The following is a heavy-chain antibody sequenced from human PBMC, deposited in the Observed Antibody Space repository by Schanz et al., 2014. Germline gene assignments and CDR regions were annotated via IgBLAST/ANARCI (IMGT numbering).Heavy chain of an antibody. CDR1: GGSMSGYH. CDR2: IYYSGGT. J-gene: IGHJ5*02. V-gene: IGHV4-34*11. D-gene: IGHD6-13*01. Sequence: QLHQWGAGLLKPSETLSLTCAVSGGSMSGYHWIWIRQPPGRGLEWIGHIYYSGGTHYNPSLARSVPISIDMSKSQFSLTMSPVIAADTAIYFCARGAAAGIYNWFDPWGQGTQVIVSS. CDR3: ARGAAAGIYNWFDP.